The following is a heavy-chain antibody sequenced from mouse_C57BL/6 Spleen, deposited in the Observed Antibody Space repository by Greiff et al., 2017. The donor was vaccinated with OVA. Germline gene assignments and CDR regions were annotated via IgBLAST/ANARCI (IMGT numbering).Heavy chain of an antibody. CDR1: GFTFSDYY. J-gene: IGHJ4*01. Sequence: EVMLVESEGGLVQPGSSMKLSCTASGFTFSDYYMAWVRQVPEKGLEWVANINYDGSSTYYLDSLKSRFIISRDNAKNILYLQMSSLKSEDTATYYCARDGYGNYEGAMDYWGQGTSVTVSS. V-gene: IGHV5-16*01. D-gene: IGHD2-1*01. CDR2: INYDGSST. CDR3: ARDGYGNYEGAMDY.